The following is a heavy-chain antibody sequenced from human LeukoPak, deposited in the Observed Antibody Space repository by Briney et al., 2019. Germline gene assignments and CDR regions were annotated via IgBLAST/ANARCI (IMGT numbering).Heavy chain of an antibody. V-gene: IGHV3-23*01. Sequence: GGSLRLSCAASGFTFSSYAMSWVRQAPGKGLEWVSAISGSGGSTYYADSVKGRFAISRDNSKNTLYLQMNSLRAEDTAVYYCAKDQGLVVVPDAFDIWGQGTMVTVSS. J-gene: IGHJ3*02. D-gene: IGHD2-15*01. CDR3: AKDQGLVVVPDAFDI. CDR2: ISGSGGST. CDR1: GFTFSSYA.